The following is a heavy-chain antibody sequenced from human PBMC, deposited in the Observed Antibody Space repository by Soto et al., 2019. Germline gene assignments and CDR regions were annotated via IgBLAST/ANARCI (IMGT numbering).Heavy chain of an antibody. D-gene: IGHD4-17*01. CDR3: AKDQEYGDSSFDY. V-gene: IGHV3-23*01. Sequence: EVQLLESGGGLVQPGGSLRLSCAASGFTFSSYAMSWVRQAPGKGLEWVSAISGSGGSTYYADSVKGRFTISRDNSKNTLYLQMNRLRAEDTAVYYCAKDQEYGDSSFDYWGQGTLVTVSS. CDR2: ISGSGGST. J-gene: IGHJ4*02. CDR1: GFTFSSYA.